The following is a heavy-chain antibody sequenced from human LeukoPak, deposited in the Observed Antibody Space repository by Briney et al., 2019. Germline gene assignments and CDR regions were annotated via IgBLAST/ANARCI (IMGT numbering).Heavy chain of an antibody. CDR2: ISHDGSNE. J-gene: IGHJ4*02. CDR3: AKDKYSPVRSMSEAAYYFDF. D-gene: IGHD6-13*01. Sequence: GGSLRLSCITSGFTFGDYGLSWVRQAPGKGLEWMTVISHDGSNEYYIDSVKGRFTISRDNSKSTLYLQMNSLRVEDTAVYHCAKDKYSPVRSMSEAAYYFDFWGPGTLVTVSS. CDR1: GFTFGDYG. V-gene: IGHV3-30*18.